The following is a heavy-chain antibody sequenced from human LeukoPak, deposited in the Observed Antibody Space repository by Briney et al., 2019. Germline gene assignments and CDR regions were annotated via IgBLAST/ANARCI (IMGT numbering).Heavy chain of an antibody. CDR1: GFTFSSYS. V-gene: IGHV3-21*01. CDR3: ARSSPHCSSTSCYNDAFDI. J-gene: IGHJ3*02. CDR2: ISSSSSYI. Sequence: GGSLRLSCAASGFTFSSYSMNWVRQAPGKGLEWVSSISSSSSYIYYADSVKGRFTISRDNAKNSLYMQMNSLRAEDTAVYYCARSSPHCSSTSCYNDAFDIWGQGTMVTVSS. D-gene: IGHD2-2*02.